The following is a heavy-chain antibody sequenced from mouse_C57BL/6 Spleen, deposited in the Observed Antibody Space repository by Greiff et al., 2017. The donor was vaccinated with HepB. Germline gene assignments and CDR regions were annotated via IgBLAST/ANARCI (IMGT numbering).Heavy chain of an antibody. CDR3: ARFFRGSSYWYFDV. V-gene: IGHV5-17*01. CDR2: ISSGSSTI. CDR1: GFTFSDYG. D-gene: IGHD1-1*01. Sequence: EVHLVESGGGLVKPGGSLKLSCAASGFTFSDYGMHWVRQAPEKGLEWVAYISSGSSTIYYADTVKGRFTISRDNAKNTLFLQMTSLRSEDTARYYCARFFRGSSYWYFDVWGTGTTVTVSS. J-gene: IGHJ1*03.